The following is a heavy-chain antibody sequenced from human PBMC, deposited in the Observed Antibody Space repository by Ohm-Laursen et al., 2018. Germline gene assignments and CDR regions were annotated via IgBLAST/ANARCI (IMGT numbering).Heavy chain of an antibody. CDR2: IYYSGST. CDR1: GGSISSYY. Sequence: GTLSLTCTVSGGSISSYYWSWIRQPPGKGLEWIGYIYYSGSTNYNPSLKSRVTISVDTSKNQFSLKLSSETAADTAVYYCARLYSGIQADYWGQGTLVTVSS. CDR3: ARLYSGIQADY. J-gene: IGHJ4*02. D-gene: IGHD1-26*01. V-gene: IGHV4-59*08.